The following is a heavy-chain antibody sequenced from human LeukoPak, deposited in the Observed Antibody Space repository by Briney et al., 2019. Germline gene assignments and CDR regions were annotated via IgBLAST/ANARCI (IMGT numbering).Heavy chain of an antibody. D-gene: IGHD4-17*01. J-gene: IGHJ5*02. Sequence: ASVKVSCKASGYTFTGYYMYWVRQAPGQGLECLGRINPNSGGTNYAQKFQGRVTMTRDTSISTAYMELSRLRSDDTAVYYCARGLYGDQNWFDPWRQGTLVRVS. V-gene: IGHV1-2*06. CDR2: INPNSGGT. CDR3: ARGLYGDQNWFDP. CDR1: GYTFTGYY.